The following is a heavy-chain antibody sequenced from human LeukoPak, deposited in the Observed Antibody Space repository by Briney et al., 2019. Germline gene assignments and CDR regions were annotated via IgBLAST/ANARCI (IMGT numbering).Heavy chain of an antibody. J-gene: IGHJ4*02. CDR3: ARVPEQQLVWGYFDS. V-gene: IGHV4-61*02. CDR2: IYTSGST. CDR1: GDSISSGSYY. D-gene: IGHD6-13*01. Sequence: SQTLSLTCTVSGDSISSGSYYWNWIRQPAGKGLEWIGRIYTSGSTDYNPSLKSRVTIPVDTSQNEFSLKLTSVTAADTAVYYCARVPEQQLVWGYFDSWGQGTLVTVSS.